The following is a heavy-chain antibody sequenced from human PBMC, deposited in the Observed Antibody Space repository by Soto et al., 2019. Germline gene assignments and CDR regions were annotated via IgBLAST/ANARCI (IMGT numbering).Heavy chain of an antibody. J-gene: IGHJ3*02. CDR2: MNPNSGNT. CDR3: ARRAYYYDSSGYRSNAFDI. D-gene: IGHD3-22*01. V-gene: IGHV1-8*01. Sequence: QVQLVQSGAEVKKPGASVKVSCKASGYTFTSYDINWVRQATGQGLEWMGWMNPNSGNTGYAQKFQGRVTTTRNTPISTAYMELSSLRSEDTAVYYCARRAYYYDSSGYRSNAFDIWGQGTMVTVSS. CDR1: GYTFTSYD.